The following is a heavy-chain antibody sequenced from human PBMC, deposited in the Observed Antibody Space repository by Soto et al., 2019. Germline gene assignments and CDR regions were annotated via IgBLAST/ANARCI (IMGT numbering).Heavy chain of an antibody. CDR2: INPGTGQK. D-gene: IGHD5-12*01. Sequence: VLLEQSGAEVRKPGASVNVSCKTSGYTFRSYAMHWVRQAPGQRLEWMGWINPGTGQKKYSQKMQGRVTLTSDASAHTAHMELSRLTSEDTAVYYCARADGYNFDTWFDPWGQGTLVTVSS. CDR1: GYTFRSYA. CDR3: ARADGYNFDTWFDP. V-gene: IGHV1-3*01. J-gene: IGHJ5*02.